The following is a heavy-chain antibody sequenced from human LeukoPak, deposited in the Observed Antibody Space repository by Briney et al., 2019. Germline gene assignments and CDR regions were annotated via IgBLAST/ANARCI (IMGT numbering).Heavy chain of an antibody. CDR3: ATVHHGDYFSDY. V-gene: IGHV1-24*01. CDR2: FDPEDGET. Sequence: ASVKVSCKVSGYTLTELSMHWVRQAPGKGLEWMGGFDPEDGETIYAQKFQGRATMTEDTSTDTAYMELSSLRSEDTAVYYCATVHHGDYFSDYWGQGTLVTVSS. J-gene: IGHJ4*02. CDR1: GYTLTELS. D-gene: IGHD4-17*01.